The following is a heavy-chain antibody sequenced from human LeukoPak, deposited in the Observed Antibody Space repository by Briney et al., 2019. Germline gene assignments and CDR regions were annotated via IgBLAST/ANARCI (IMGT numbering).Heavy chain of an antibody. V-gene: IGHV3-43*01. CDR1: GFTFDRYT. CDR2: ISWDATNT. D-gene: IGHD3-16*01. CDR3: AKEGGTMYFDY. Sequence: GGSLRLSCAASGFTFDRYTMHWVRQAPGKGLEWVSLISWDATNTYYADSVRGRFTISRDNRKNSLYLQMSGLRTEDTALYYCAKEGGTMYFDYWGQGTLVTVSS. J-gene: IGHJ4*02.